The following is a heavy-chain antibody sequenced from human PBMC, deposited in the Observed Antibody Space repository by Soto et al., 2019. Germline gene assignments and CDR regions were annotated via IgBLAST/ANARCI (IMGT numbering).Heavy chain of an antibody. CDR3: AKDYRLVVIGLLFDY. CDR2: ISGSGSST. V-gene: IGHV3-23*01. J-gene: IGHJ4*02. Sequence: GGSLRLSCAASGFTFSTHAMSWVRQAPGKGLEWVSAISGSGSSTYYADSVKGRFTISRDNSKNTLYLQMNSLRAEDTAVYYCAKDYRLVVIGLLFDYWGQGALVTVSS. CDR1: GFTFSTHA. D-gene: IGHD3-9*01.